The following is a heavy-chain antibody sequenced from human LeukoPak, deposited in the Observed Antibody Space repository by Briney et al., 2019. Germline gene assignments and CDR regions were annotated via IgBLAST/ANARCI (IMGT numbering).Heavy chain of an antibody. CDR1: GFTFSSYA. Sequence: PGGSLRLSCAASGFTFSSYAMSWVRQAPGKGLEWVSAISGSGGSTYYADSVKGRFTISRDNSKNTLYLEMKSLRVEDTAIYYCARADYSGSGGYVDWGQGTLVTVSS. CDR2: ISGSGGST. D-gene: IGHD3-10*01. J-gene: IGHJ4*02. CDR3: ARADYSGSGGYVD. V-gene: IGHV3-23*01.